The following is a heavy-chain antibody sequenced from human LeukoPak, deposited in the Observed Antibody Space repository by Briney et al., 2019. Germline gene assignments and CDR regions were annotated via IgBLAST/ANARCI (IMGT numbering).Heavy chain of an antibody. Sequence: SETLSLTCAVYGGSFSGYYWSWIRQPPGRGLEWIGSIYYSGSTYYNPSLKSRVTISVDTSKNQFSLKLSSVTAADTAVYYCARDLRDIEVVPAANFDYWGQGTLVTVSS. CDR2: IYYSGST. J-gene: IGHJ4*02. D-gene: IGHD2-2*01. CDR1: GGSFSGYY. V-gene: IGHV4-34*01. CDR3: ARDLRDIEVVPAANFDY.